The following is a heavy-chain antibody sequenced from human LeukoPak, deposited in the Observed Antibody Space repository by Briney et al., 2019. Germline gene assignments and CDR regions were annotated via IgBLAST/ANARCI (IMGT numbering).Heavy chain of an antibody. CDR1: GGSISSGSYY. CDR3: ARHDSSGYYSAPYFWY. CDR2: IYTSGST. D-gene: IGHD3-22*01. J-gene: IGHJ4*02. Sequence: SETLSLTCTVSGGSISSGSYYWSWIRQPAGKGLEWIGRIYTSGSTNYNPSLKSRVTISVDTSKNQFSLKLSSVTAADTAVYYCARHDSSGYYSAPYFWYWGQGTLVTVSP. V-gene: IGHV4-61*02.